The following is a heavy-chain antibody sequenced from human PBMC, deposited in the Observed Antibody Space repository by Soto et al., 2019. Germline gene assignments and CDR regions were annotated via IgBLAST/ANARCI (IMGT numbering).Heavy chain of an antibody. J-gene: IGHJ4*02. D-gene: IGHD1-26*01. CDR1: GFTISSNY. CDR3: AKKSSGTSYFYFDY. CDR2: IYSGGNT. Sequence: GGSLRLSCAASGFTISSNYMSWVRQAPGKGLEWVSVIYSGGNTYYADAVKGRFTISRDNSKNTLYLQMNRLRAEDTAVYYCAKKSSGTSYFYFDYWGQGAVLTVSS. V-gene: IGHV3-66*01.